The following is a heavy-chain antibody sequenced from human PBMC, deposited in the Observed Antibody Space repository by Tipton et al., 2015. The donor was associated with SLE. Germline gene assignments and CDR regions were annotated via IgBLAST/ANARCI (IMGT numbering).Heavy chain of an antibody. J-gene: IGHJ4*02. CDR3: ARRLGSSGFDY. D-gene: IGHD3-22*01. V-gene: IGHV4-59*08. CDR2: IYYSGST. CDR1: GGSISSYY. Sequence: LRLSCTVSGGSISSYYWSWIRQPPGKGLEWIGYIYYSGSTNYNPSLKSRVTISVDTSKSQFSLKLSSVTAADTAVYYCARRLGSSGFDYWGQGTLVTVSS.